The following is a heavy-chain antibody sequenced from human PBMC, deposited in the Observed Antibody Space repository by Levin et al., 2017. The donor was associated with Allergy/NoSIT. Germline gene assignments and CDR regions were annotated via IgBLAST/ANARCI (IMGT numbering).Heavy chain of an antibody. CDR3: AKECSGGTCYSGGNYYYYGMDV. Sequence: SCAASGFTFSGYAMSWVRQAPGKGLEWVSRIRGRGGRPSPAASVPGRFTISRDNSKNTLELQMNSLRAEDTAVYYCAKECSGGTCYSGGNYYYYGMDVWGQGTTVTVS. J-gene: IGHJ6*02. V-gene: IGHV3-23*01. CDR2: IRGRGGRP. CDR1: GFTFSGYA. D-gene: IGHD2-15*01.